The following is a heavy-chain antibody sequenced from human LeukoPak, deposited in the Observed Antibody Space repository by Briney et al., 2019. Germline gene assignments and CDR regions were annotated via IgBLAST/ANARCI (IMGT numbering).Heavy chain of an antibody. CDR1: GFTFSTYG. CDR2: ISNDGSNK. D-gene: IGHD5-12*01. Sequence: PGGSLRLSCAASGFTFSTYGMHWVRQAPGKGLEWVAVISNDGSNKFYADSVKGRFTISRDNSKNTVYLQMNSLRAEDTAVYYCAKGHSGYVFDYWGQGTLVTVSS. CDR3: AKGHSGYVFDY. J-gene: IGHJ4*02. V-gene: IGHV3-30*18.